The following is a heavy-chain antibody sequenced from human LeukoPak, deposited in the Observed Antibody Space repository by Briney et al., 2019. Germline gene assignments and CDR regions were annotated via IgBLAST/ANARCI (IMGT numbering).Heavy chain of an antibody. CDR3: ARRGYGGFLDWFDP. Sequence: SQTLSLTCTVSGGSISSGSYYWSWIRQPAGKGLEWIGRIYTSGSTNYNPSLKSRVTISVDTSKNQFSLKLSSVTAADTAVYYCARRGYGGFLDWFDPWGQGILVTVSS. CDR2: IYTSGST. D-gene: IGHD4-23*01. J-gene: IGHJ5*02. CDR1: GGSISSGSYY. V-gene: IGHV4-61*02.